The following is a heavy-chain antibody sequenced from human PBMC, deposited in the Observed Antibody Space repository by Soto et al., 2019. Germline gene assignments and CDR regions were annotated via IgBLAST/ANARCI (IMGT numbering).Heavy chain of an antibody. Sequence: GASVKVSCKASGGTFNSYAISWVRQAPGQGLEWMGGIIPMFGAVSYAQKFQGRVTITADESTSTAYMDLSSLRSDDTAVYYCARGLRTYDILTGPRPYYFDYWGQGTLVTVSS. CDR3: ARGLRTYDILTGPRPYYFDY. CDR2: IIPMFGAV. CDR1: GGTFNSYA. D-gene: IGHD3-9*01. J-gene: IGHJ4*02. V-gene: IGHV1-69*13.